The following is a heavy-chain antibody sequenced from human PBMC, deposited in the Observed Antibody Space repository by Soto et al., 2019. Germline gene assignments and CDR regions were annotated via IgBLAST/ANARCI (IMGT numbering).Heavy chain of an antibody. J-gene: IGHJ4*02. CDR2: INPNSGGT. V-gene: IGHV1-2*04. D-gene: IGHD3-22*01. Sequence: GASVKVSCKASGYTFTGYYMHWERQAPGQGLEWMGWINPNSGGTNYAQKFQGWVTMTRDTSISTAYMELSRLRSDDTAVYYCARDSSPRETYYYDSSGYLPMYYFDYWGQGTLVTVSS. CDR3: ARDSSPRETYYYDSSGYLPMYYFDY. CDR1: GYTFTGYY.